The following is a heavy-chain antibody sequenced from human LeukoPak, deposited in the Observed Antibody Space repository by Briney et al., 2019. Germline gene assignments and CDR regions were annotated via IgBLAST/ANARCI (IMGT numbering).Heavy chain of an antibody. CDR3: ARGYYDSSGYSNTFDI. D-gene: IGHD3-22*01. Sequence: PSQTLSLTCTVSGGSISSYYWSWIRQPPGRGLEWIGYISYSGSTNYNPSLKSRVTISVDTSKNQFSLKLSSVTAADTAVYYCARGYYDSSGYSNTFDIWGQGTMVTVSS. J-gene: IGHJ3*02. CDR2: ISYSGST. V-gene: IGHV4-59*01. CDR1: GGSISSYY.